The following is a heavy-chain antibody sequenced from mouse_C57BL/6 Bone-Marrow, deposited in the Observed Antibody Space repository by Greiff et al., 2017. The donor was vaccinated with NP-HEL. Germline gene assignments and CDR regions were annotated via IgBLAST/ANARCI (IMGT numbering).Heavy chain of an antibody. J-gene: IGHJ2*01. V-gene: IGHV5-2*01. CDR3: ATPGWWGDFDY. CDR2: INSDGGST. D-gene: IGHD1-1*02. CDR1: EYEFPSHD. Sequence: EVMLVESGGGLVQPGESLKLSCESNEYEFPSHDMSWVRKTPEKRLELVAAINSDGGSTYYPDTMERRFIISRDNTKKILYLQMSSLRSEDTALYYCATPGWWGDFDYWGQGTTLTVSS.